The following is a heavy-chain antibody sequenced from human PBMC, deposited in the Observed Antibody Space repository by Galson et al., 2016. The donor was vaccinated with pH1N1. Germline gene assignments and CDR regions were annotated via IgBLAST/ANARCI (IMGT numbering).Heavy chain of an antibody. CDR3: PRGLRELDY. D-gene: IGHD2/OR15-2a*01. V-gene: IGHV3-49*04. CDR2: IRTKAHGGTT. CDR1: GFNFGDYA. Sequence: SLRLSCATSGFNFGDYAMSWVRQAPGKGLQWVGFIRTKAHGGTTEYAASVKGRFIISRDDSKNIAYLQVNILKTEDTAVYYCPRGLRELDYWGQGTPVTVSS. J-gene: IGHJ4*02.